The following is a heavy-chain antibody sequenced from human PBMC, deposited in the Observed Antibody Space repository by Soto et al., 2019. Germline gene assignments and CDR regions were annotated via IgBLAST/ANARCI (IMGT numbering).Heavy chain of an antibody. CDR3: ARANGDFDY. Sequence: QVQLVQSGAEVKKPGASVKVSCKASGYTFTSYDINWVRQATGQGLEWMGWMNLNSGYTDYAQKFQGRVTMTRDNSIRTAFMELSSLRSEDTAVYYCARANGDFDYWGQGTLVTVSS. CDR1: GYTFTSYD. CDR2: MNLNSGYT. V-gene: IGHV1-8*01. D-gene: IGHD4-17*01. J-gene: IGHJ4*02.